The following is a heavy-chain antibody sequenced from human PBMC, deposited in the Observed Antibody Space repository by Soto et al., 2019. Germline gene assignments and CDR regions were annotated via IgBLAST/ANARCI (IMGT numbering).Heavy chain of an antibody. Sequence: QVQLVESGGGVAQPGGSLRLSCAASGFTFSSYGMHWVRQAPGKGLEWVAVIWTDGSYEYYADSVMGRFTISRDNSKNTLYLQMMSLRAADKAVYYCARAGHDSSGYYCRGLDYWGQGTLVTVSS. J-gene: IGHJ4*02. CDR1: GFTFSSYG. D-gene: IGHD3-22*01. CDR2: IWTDGSYE. V-gene: IGHV3-33*01. CDR3: ARAGHDSSGYYCRGLDY.